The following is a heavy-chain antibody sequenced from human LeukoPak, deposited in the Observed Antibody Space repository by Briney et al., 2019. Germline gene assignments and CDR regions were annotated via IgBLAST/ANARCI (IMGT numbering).Heavy chain of an antibody. Sequence: SETLSLTCTVSGGSISSYYWSWIRQPPGKGLEWIGYIYTSGSTNYNTSLKSRVTISVDTSKNQFSLKLSSVTAADTAVYYCARHLISTIFGVVRETYFDYWGQGTLVTVSS. J-gene: IGHJ4*02. V-gene: IGHV4-4*09. D-gene: IGHD3-3*01. CDR2: IYTSGST. CDR3: ARHLISTIFGVVRETYFDY. CDR1: GGSISSYY.